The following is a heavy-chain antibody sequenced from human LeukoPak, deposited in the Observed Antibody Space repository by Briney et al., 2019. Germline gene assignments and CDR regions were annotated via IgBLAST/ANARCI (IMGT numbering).Heavy chain of an antibody. D-gene: IGHD5-18*01. V-gene: IGHV1-2*02. CDR2: INPSGGYT. Sequence: ASVNFCCTASGYTFSSYYMHWVRQAAGQGLDWMGTINPSGGYTNYAQKFQGRLTMTGDTSISTAYMELSRLRSDDTAIYYCARDRLSPTHKYCYGYGALDYWGQGTLVTVSS. CDR1: GYTFSSYY. J-gene: IGHJ4*02. CDR3: ARDRLSPTHKYCYGYGALDY.